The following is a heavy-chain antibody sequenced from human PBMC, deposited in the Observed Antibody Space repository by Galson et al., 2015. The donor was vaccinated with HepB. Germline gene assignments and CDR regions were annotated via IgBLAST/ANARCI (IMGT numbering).Heavy chain of an antibody. D-gene: IGHD3-9*01. CDR3: ASSDYDILTGYFSGIDY. V-gene: IGHV1-69*13. CDR2: ILPIFGTA. Sequence: SVKVSCKASGYTFTSYYMHWVRQAPGQGLEWMVGILPIFGTANYAQKFQGRVTITADESTSTAYMELSSLRSEDTAVYYCASSDYDILTGYFSGIDYWGQGTLVTVSS. J-gene: IGHJ4*02. CDR1: GYTFTSYY.